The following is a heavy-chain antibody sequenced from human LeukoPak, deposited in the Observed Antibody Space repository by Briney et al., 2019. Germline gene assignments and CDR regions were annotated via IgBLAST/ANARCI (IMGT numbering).Heavy chain of an antibody. D-gene: IGHD6-13*01. Sequence: GRSLRLSCAASGFTFSSYGMHWVRQAPGKGLEWVAVISYDGSNKYYADSVKGRFTISRDNSKNTLYLQMNSLRAEDTAVYYCAKDLGAAAGSYYFDYWGQGTLVTVSS. V-gene: IGHV3-30*18. CDR1: GFTFSSYG. CDR2: ISYDGSNK. CDR3: AKDLGAAAGSYYFDY. J-gene: IGHJ4*02.